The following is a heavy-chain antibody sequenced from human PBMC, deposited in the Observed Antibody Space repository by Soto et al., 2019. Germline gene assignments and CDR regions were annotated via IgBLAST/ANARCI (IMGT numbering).Heavy chain of an antibody. V-gene: IGHV4-59*01. D-gene: IGHD4-17*01. CDR1: GGSISSYY. CDR2: IYYSGST. J-gene: IGHJ2*01. CDR3: ARDPFRVTTSSYWYFDL. Sequence: PSETLSLTCTVSGGSISSYYWSWIRQPPGKGLEWIGYIYYSGSTNYNPSLKSRVTISVDTSKNQFSLKLSSVTAADTAVYYCARDPFRVTTSSYWYFDLWGRGTLVTVSS.